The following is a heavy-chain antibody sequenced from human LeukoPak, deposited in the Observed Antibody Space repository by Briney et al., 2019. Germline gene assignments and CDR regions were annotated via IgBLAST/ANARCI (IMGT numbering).Heavy chain of an antibody. CDR2: IYYSGST. Sequence: PSETLSLTCTVSGGSISSHYWSWIRQPPGKGLEWIGYIYYSGSTNYNPSLKSRVTISVDTSKNQFSLKLSSVTAANTAVYYCARGRGRFDPWGQGTLVTVSS. V-gene: IGHV4-59*11. CDR3: ARGRGRFDP. CDR1: GGSISSHY. J-gene: IGHJ5*02.